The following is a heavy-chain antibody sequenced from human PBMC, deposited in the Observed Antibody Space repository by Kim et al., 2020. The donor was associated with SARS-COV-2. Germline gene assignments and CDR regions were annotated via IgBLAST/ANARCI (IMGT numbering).Heavy chain of an antibody. CDR1: GGSISSSSYY. V-gene: IGHV4-39*01. Sequence: SETLSLTCTVSGGSISSSSYYWGWIRQPPGKGLEWIGSIYYSGSTYYNPSLKSRVTISVDTSKNQFSLKLSSVTAADTAVYYCARLDTAMVTFDYWGQGTLVTVSS. J-gene: IGHJ4*02. CDR2: IYYSGST. CDR3: ARLDTAMVTFDY. D-gene: IGHD5-18*01.